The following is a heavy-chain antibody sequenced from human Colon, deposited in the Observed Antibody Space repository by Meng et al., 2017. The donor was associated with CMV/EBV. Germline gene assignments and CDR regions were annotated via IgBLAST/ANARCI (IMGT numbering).Heavy chain of an antibody. D-gene: IGHD2-21*02. CDR2: ISTYNAYT. CDR1: GYTFTTYR. CDR3: ARGPQYCGDDCYMDY. J-gene: IGHJ4*02. V-gene: IGHV1-18*01. Sequence: QVQVVQSGGEVRKPGASVKVSCKTSGYTFTTYRITWVRQAPGQGLEWMGWISTYNAYTKYAQKFQDRVSMTTDRSTDTAYMELSSLRSDDTAVYYCARGPQYCGDDCYMDYWGQGTLVTVSS.